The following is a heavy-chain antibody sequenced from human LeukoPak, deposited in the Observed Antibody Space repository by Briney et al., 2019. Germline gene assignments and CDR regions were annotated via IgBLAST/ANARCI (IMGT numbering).Heavy chain of an antibody. J-gene: IGHJ4*02. D-gene: IGHD2/OR15-2a*01. CDR3: ASFRSEYRPA. V-gene: IGHV3-21*01. CDR1: GFTFSSYS. CDR2: ILSTDSA. Sequence: PGKSLRLSCAVSGFTFSSYSMNWVRQAPGKGLEWLSSILSTDSAFYADSVKGRFTTSRDHAKNSMFLQMNGLRVDDTAVYYCASFRSEYRPAWGQGTLVTVSS.